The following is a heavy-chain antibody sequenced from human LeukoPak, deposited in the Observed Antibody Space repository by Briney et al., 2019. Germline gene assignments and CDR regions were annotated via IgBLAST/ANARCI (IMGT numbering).Heavy chain of an antibody. D-gene: IGHD6-13*01. CDR2: ISYDGSNK. Sequence: GGSLRLSCAASGFTFSSYAMHWVRQAPGKGLEWVAVISYDGSNKYYADSVKGRFTISRDNSKNTLYLQMNSLRAEDTAVYYCARDSGIGYSSNGDYWGQGTLVTVSS. CDR3: ARDSGIGYSSNGDY. CDR1: GFTFSSYA. J-gene: IGHJ4*02. V-gene: IGHV3-30-3*01.